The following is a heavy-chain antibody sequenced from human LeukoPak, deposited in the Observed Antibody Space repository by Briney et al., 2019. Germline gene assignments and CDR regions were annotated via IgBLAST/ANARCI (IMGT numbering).Heavy chain of an antibody. V-gene: IGHV4-61*01. CDR1: GGSVSSGSYY. CDR2: IYYSGST. CDR3: ARVSSSWYRWFDP. D-gene: IGHD6-13*01. J-gene: IGHJ5*02. Sequence: PSETLSLTCTVSGGSVSSGSYYWSWIRQPPGKGLEWIGYIYYSGSTNYNPSLKSRVTISVDTSKNRFSLKLSSVTAADTAVYYCARVSSSWYRWFDPWGQGTLVTVSS.